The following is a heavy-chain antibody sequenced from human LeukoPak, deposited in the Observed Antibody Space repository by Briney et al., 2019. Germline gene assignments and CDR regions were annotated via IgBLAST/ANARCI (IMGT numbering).Heavy chain of an antibody. CDR1: GFTFSSYS. Sequence: GGSLRLSCAASGFTFSSYSMNWGHQAPGKGLEWVSSISSSSSYIYYADSVKGRFTISRDNAKNSLYLQMNSLRAEDTAAYYCAREPGIAVAGTFSGRFDPWGQGTLVTVSS. CDR3: AREPGIAVAGTFSGRFDP. J-gene: IGHJ5*02. CDR2: ISSSSSYI. D-gene: IGHD6-19*01. V-gene: IGHV3-21*01.